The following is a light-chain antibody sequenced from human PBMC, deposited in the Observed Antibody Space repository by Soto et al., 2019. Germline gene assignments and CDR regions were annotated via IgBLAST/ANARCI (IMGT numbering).Light chain of an antibody. Sequence: QSVLTQPASASGSPGQSITTSCTGTSSDVGGYNYVSWYQQHPGKAPKFMIYDVSNRPSGVSNRFSGSKSGNTASLTISGLQAEDEADYYCCSYTTSNTRQIVFGTGTKVTVL. V-gene: IGLV2-14*01. CDR2: DVS. CDR3: CSYTTSNTRQIV. CDR1: SSDVGGYNY. J-gene: IGLJ1*01.